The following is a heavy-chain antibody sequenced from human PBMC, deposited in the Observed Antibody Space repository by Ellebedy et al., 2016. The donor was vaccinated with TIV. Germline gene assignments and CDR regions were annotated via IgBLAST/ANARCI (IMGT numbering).Heavy chain of an antibody. V-gene: IGHV1-2*02. CDR1: GYTFTGYY. CDR2: INPNSGGT. D-gene: IGHD3-10*01. CDR3: ASSLGGSGSYSGGPPSVMSSSLLINWFDP. J-gene: IGHJ5*02. Sequence: AASVKVSCKASGYTFTGYYMHWVRQAPGQGLEWMGWINPNSGGTNYAQKFQGRVTMTRDTSISTAYMELSRLRSDDTAVYYCASSLGGSGSYSGGPPSVMSSSLLINWFDPWGQGTLVTVSS.